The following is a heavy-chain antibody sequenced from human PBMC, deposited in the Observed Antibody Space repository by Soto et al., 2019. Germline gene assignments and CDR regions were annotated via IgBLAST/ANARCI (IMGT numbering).Heavy chain of an antibody. Sequence: GGSLRLSCAASGFTFSSYGMHWVRQAPGKGLEWVAVISYDGSNKYYADSVKGRFTISRDNSKNTLYLQMNSLRAEDTAVYYCAKTYSSPIGGYFDYWGQGTLVTV. CDR2: ISYDGSNK. J-gene: IGHJ4*02. CDR1: GFTFSSYG. D-gene: IGHD4-4*01. CDR3: AKTYSSPIGGYFDY. V-gene: IGHV3-30*18.